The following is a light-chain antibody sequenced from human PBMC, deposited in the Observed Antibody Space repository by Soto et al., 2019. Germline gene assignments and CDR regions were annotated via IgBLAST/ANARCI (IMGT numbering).Light chain of an antibody. Sequence: QSALTQPASVSGSPGQSITISRTGTSGDVGGYNYVSWYQHHPDRAPKLIIYEVSNRPSGVSNRFSGSKSGTTASLTISGLQAEDEADSYCSSDTISSTVVFGGGTKLTVL. J-gene: IGLJ2*01. V-gene: IGLV2-14*01. CDR2: EVS. CDR3: SSDTISSTVV. CDR1: SGDVGGYNY.